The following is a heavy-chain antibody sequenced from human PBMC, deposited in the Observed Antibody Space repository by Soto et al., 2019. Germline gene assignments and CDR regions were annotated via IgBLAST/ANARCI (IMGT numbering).Heavy chain of an antibody. CDR2: INDRGSI. J-gene: IGHJ2*01. D-gene: IGHD3-9*01. Sequence: QVQLQQWGAGPLSPLETLSLTCGVSGGSFSGYYWAWNRQSPGKGLEWIGEINDRGSINYNPSLKSRVIISVDTSKNHYSQNLRSVTAADTAVYYCARESHDILTGPPWVWYFDLWGRGTLVTVSS. CDR1: GGSFSGYY. CDR3: ARESHDILTGPPWVWYFDL. V-gene: IGHV4-34*01.